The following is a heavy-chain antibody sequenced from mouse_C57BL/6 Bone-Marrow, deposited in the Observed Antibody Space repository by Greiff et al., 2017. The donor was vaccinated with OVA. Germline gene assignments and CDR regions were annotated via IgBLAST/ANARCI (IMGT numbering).Heavy chain of an antibody. CDR2: ISYDGSN. J-gene: IGHJ2*01. V-gene: IGHV3-6*01. CDR1: GYSITSGYY. CDR3: AREGGDYYGDYFDY. Sequence: EVKLMESGPGLVKPSQSLSLTCSVTGYSITSGYYWNWIRQFPGNKLEWMGYISYDGSNNYNPSLKNRISITRDTSKNQFFLKLNSVTTEDTATYYCAREGGDYYGDYFDYWGQGTTLTVSS. D-gene: IGHD1-1*01.